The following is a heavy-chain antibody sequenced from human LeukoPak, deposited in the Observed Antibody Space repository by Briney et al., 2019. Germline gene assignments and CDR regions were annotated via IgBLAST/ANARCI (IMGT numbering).Heavy chain of an antibody. J-gene: IGHJ2*01. Sequence: GGSLRLSCAASGFTFRNYAMSWVRQAPGKGLEWVSVISGSGGSTYYADSVKGRFTISRDNSKNTLYLQMNSLRAEDTAVYYCARPMTVTFYWYFDLWGRGTLVTVSS. CDR2: ISGSGGST. D-gene: IGHD4-17*01. V-gene: IGHV3-23*01. CDR1: GFTFRNYA. CDR3: ARPMTVTFYWYFDL.